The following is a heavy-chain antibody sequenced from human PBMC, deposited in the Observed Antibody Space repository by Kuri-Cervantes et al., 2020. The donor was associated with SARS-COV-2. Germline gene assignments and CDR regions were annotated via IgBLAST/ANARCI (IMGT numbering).Heavy chain of an antibody. CDR3: ARDHLPQTYYYDSSGSHAFDI. CDR2: IHHSGST. D-gene: IGHD3-22*01. Sequence: SETLSLTCSVSGDSISSSLHYWAWLRQPPGKGLEWIANIHHSGSTHYNPSLKSRVTISVDTSKNQFSLKLSSVTAADTAVYYCARDHLPQTYYYDSSGSHAFDIWGQGTMVTVSS. J-gene: IGHJ3*02. V-gene: IGHV4-39*07. CDR1: GDSISSSLHY.